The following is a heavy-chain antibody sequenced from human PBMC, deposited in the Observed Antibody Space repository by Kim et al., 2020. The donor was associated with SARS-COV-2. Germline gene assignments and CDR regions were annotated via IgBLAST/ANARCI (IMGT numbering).Heavy chain of an antibody. CDR1: GLTVSSNY. V-gene: IGHV3-53*01. CDR2: MFSGGSR. Sequence: GGSLRLSCAASGLTVSSNYMSWVRQAPGRGLEWVSVMFSGGSRYYADSVKGRFTISRDNSKNTLYRQMNSLRAEDTAVYYCARDRYYGSGSYYFDYWCQG. D-gene: IGHD3-10*01. J-gene: IGHJ4*02. CDR3: ARDRYYGSGSYYFDY.